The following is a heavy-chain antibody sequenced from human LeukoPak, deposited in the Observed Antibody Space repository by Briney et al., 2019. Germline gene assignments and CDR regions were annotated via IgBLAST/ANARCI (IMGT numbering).Heavy chain of an antibody. CDR3: ARVDYGDYAGEDY. V-gene: IGHV3-7*01. CDR1: GFTFTTYW. J-gene: IGHJ4*02. D-gene: IGHD4-17*01. CDR2: IKQDGNDK. Sequence: GGSLRLSCAASGFTFTTYWMTWVRQAPGKGLEWVANIKQDGNDKFYVDSVKGRFTISRDNAKNSLHLQMSSLRGEDTAVYYCARVDYGDYAGEDYWGQGTLVTVSS.